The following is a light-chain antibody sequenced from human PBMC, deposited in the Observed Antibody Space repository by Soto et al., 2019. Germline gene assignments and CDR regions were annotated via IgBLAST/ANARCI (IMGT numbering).Light chain of an antibody. V-gene: IGLV2-14*01. CDR3: SSRNTIGTLQV. CDR1: SSDFAVYNY. J-gene: IGLJ1*01. Sequence: QSVLTQPASVSGSPGQSITISCTGTSSDFAVYNYVSWYQLHPGKAPKLMIYGVNIRTSGVSNRFSGSKPGNTASLTISGLQAEYEADYSCSSRNTIGTLQVFGPGTKVTVL. CDR2: GVN.